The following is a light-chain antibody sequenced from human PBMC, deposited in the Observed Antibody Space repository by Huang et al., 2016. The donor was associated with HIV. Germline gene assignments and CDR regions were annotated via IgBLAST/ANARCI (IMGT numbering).Light chain of an antibody. CDR3: LQGAFWPLT. CDR1: HSLLQSDGKTH. J-gene: IGKJ4*01. CDR2: KVS. Sequence: DVVMTQSPLSLPVTLGQPASISCRSSHSLLQSDGKTHLSWFHQRPGQSPRRLSYKVSHRYSGVPDRVSGSGSGTDFTLKISRVEAEDVGVYYCLQGAFWPLTVGGGTKVEIK. V-gene: IGKV2-30*02.